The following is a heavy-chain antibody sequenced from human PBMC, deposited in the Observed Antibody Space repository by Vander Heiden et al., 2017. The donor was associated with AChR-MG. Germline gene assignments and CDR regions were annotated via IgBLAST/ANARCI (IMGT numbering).Heavy chain of an antibody. D-gene: IGHD3-3*01. CDR1: GFTFDDYA. CDR2: ISWNSGSI. CDR3: ALEGNYYYGMDV. J-gene: IGHJ6*02. Sequence: EVQLVESGGGLVQPGRSLRLSCPASGFTFDDYAMHWVRQAPGKGLEWVSGISWNSGSIGYADSVKGRFTISRDNAKNSLYLQMNSLRAEDTALYYCALEGNYYYGMDVWGQGTTVTVSS. V-gene: IGHV3-9*01.